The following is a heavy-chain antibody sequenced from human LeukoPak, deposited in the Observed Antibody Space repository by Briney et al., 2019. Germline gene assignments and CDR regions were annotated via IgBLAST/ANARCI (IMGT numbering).Heavy chain of an antibody. Sequence: KPSETLSLTCTVSGGSISSYYWSWIRQPPGKGLEWIGYIYYSGSTNYNPSLKSRVTISVDTSKNQFSLKLSSVTAADTAVYYCAREDSSSSDWFDPRGQGTLVTVSS. CDR1: GGSISSYY. CDR2: IYYSGST. V-gene: IGHV4-59*01. J-gene: IGHJ5*02. CDR3: AREDSSSSDWFDP. D-gene: IGHD6-6*01.